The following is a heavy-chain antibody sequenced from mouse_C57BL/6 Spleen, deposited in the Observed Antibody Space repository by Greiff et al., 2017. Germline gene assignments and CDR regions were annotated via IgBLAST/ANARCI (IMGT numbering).Heavy chain of an antibody. V-gene: IGHV5-2*01. CDR1: EYEFPSHD. Sequence: VHVKQSGGGLVQPGESLKLSCESNEYEFPSHDMSWVRKTPEKRLELVAAINSDGGSTYYPDTMERRFIISRDNTKKTLYLQMSSLRSEDTALYYCARLWLEGYFDVWGTGTTVTVSS. D-gene: IGHD2-2*01. CDR2: INSDGGST. CDR3: ARLWLEGYFDV. J-gene: IGHJ1*03.